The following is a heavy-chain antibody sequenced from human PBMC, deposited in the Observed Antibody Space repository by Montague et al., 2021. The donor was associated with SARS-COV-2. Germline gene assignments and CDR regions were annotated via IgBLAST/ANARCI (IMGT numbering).Heavy chain of an antibody. Sequence: TRSLTCTVSGGSISSGSYYWSWIRQPAGKGLEWIGRIYTSGSTNYNPSLKSRVTISVDTSKNQFSLKLSSVTAADTAVYYCARDRVDRYSGSRTAYGMDVWGQGTTVTVSS. CDR3: ARDRVDRYSGSRTAYGMDV. J-gene: IGHJ6*02. CDR2: IYTSGST. D-gene: IGHD1-26*01. V-gene: IGHV4-61*02. CDR1: GGSISSGSYY.